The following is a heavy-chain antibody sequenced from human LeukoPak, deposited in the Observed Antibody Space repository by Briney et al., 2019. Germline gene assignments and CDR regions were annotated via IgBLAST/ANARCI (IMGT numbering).Heavy chain of an antibody. V-gene: IGHV4-59*08. Sequence: SETLSLTCSVSGGSISSYYWSWIRQSSGKGLEWIGYMYNSGSTNYNPSLKSRVTISVDMSKNQFSLKLSAVTAADTAVYYCARHGGSYSYDYWGQGTLVTVSS. D-gene: IGHD1-26*01. CDR2: MYNSGST. CDR3: ARHGGSYSYDY. J-gene: IGHJ4*02. CDR1: GGSISSYY.